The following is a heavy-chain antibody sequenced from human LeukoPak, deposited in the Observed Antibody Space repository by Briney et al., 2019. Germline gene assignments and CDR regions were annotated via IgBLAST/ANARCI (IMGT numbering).Heavy chain of an antibody. V-gene: IGHV4-31*03. CDR3: ARGKVRGSGWSSYGGYYYGMDV. CDR2: IYYSGST. J-gene: IGHJ6*02. Sequence: SETLSLTCTVSGGSISSGGYYWSWIRQHPGKGLEWIGYIYYSGSTYYNPSLKSRVTISVDTSKNQFSLKLSSVTAADTAVYYCARGKVRGSGWSSYGGYYYGMDVWGQGTTVTVSS. D-gene: IGHD6-19*01. CDR1: GGSISSGGYY.